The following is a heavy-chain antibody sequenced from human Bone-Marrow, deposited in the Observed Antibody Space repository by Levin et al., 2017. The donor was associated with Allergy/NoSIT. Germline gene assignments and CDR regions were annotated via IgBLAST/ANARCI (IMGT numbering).Heavy chain of an antibody. J-gene: IGHJ4*02. CDR2: IYWNDNS. CDR3: AHRMRAVPATFDY. D-gene: IGHD2-15*01. Sequence: ASGPTLVKPTQTLTLTCTFSGLSLNPVGVGVGWIRQPPGKALEWLALIYWNDNSIPSPSLSSRLTITKDTSGNQVVLTMRNMDPVDTATYYCAHRMRAVPATFDYWSQGTLVTVSS. V-gene: IGHV2-5*01. CDR1: GLSLNPVGVG.